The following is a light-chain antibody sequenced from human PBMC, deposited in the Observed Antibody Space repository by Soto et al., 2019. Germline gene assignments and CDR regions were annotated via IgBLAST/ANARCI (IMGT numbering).Light chain of an antibody. CDR1: QSVSSSY. V-gene: IGKV3-20*01. J-gene: IGKJ2*01. CDR3: QQYGSSPPMYN. Sequence: EIVLTQSPGTLSLSPGERATLSCRASQSVSSSYLAWYQQKPGQAHRLLSYGASSRATGIPDRFSGSGSGTDFTLTISRLEPEAFAVYYCQQYGSSPPMYNLGQWTKLQIK. CDR2: GAS.